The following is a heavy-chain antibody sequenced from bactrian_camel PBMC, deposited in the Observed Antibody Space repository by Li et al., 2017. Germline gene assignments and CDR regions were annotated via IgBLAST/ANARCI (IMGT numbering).Heavy chain of an antibody. CDR2: IGTRDRLI. CDR3: AARQPCRVWLGYEDPGEYNI. CDR1: GLPDATNY. D-gene: IGHD5*01. Sequence: VQLVESGGGSVKAGGSLRLSCAASGLPDATNYMAWFRQAPGKELEGVAAIGTRDRLIYYADSVKGRFDISQDNAKNILYLEMNNLQPEDTAMYYCAARQPCRVWLGYEDPGEYNIWGQGTQVTVS. J-gene: IGHJ4*01. V-gene: IGHV3S1*01.